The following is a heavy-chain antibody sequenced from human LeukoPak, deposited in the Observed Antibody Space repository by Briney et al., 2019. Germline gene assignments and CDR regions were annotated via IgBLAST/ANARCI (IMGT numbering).Heavy chain of an antibody. CDR3: SRQGSRSWYGDFDY. J-gene: IGHJ4*02. D-gene: IGHD6-13*01. CDR1: GYSISSGSY. V-gene: IGHV4-38-2*01. CDR2: IYHSGDT. Sequence: SETLPLTCAVSGYSISSGSYWGWVRPPPGKGLEWIGTIYHSGDTYYNPSLRSRLTISVDKFKNQFSLKLTSMTAADTAVYYCSRQGSRSWYGDFDYWGQGTLVTVSS.